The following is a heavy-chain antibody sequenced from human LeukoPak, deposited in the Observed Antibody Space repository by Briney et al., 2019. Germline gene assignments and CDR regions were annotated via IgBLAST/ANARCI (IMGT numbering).Heavy chain of an antibody. CDR2: IWYDGSNK. D-gene: IGHD1-26*01. Sequence: GRSLRLSCAASGFTFSSYGIHWVRQAPGKGLEWVAVIWYDGSNKYYADSVKGRFTISRDNSKNTLYLQMNSLRAEDTAVYYCARALWDYFDYWGQGTLVTVSS. V-gene: IGHV3-33*01. CDR1: GFTFSSYG. CDR3: ARALWDYFDY. J-gene: IGHJ4*02.